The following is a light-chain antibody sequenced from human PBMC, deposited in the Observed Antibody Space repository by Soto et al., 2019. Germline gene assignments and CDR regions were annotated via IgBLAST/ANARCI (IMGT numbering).Light chain of an antibody. J-gene: IGLJ2*01. CDR1: SSDIGVYNY. V-gene: IGLV2-14*01. Sequence: QSALTQPASVSGSPGQSITISCTGTSSDIGVYNYVSWFQQHPGKAPKLMIYEVNNRPSGVSDRFSGSKSANTASLTISGLQAEDEADYYCWSYAGNTIFVFGGGTKLTVL. CDR2: EVN. CDR3: WSYAGNTIFV.